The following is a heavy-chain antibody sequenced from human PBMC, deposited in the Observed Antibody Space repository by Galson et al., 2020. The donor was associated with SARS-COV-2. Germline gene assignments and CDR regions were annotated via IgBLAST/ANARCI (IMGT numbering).Heavy chain of an antibody. V-gene: IGHV4-31*03. CDR2: FYYSGSP. Sequence: LSLTCTVSGDSIASGAYYWSWIRQRPGKGLEWIGYFYYSGSPYYNPSLKSRGTISLDTSRNQFSLRLNSVTAADTAVYYCAREAYNWNNGGFDTWGQGTLVSVSS. J-gene: IGHJ5*02. CDR3: AREAYNWNNGGFDT. CDR1: GDSIASGAYY. D-gene: IGHD1-20*01.